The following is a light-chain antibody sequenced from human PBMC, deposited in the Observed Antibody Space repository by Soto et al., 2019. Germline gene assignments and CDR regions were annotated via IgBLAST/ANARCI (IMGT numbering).Light chain of an antibody. CDR1: QSISSW. CDR2: KAS. CDR3: QQYNSYWT. Sequence: DIQLTQSPSTLSASVGYRVTITCRASQSISSWLAWYQQKPGKAPKLLIYKASSLESGVPSRFSGSGSGTEFTLTISSLQPDDFETYYCQQYNSYWTFGQGTKVEIK. J-gene: IGKJ1*01. V-gene: IGKV1-5*03.